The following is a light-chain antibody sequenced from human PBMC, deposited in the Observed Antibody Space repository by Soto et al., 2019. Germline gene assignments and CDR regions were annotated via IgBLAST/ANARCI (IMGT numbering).Light chain of an antibody. CDR1: SSDVGCYNY. V-gene: IGLV2-14*03. Sequence: QSGLTQPASVSGSPGQSITISCTGTSSDVGCYNYVSWYQQRPGKAPNLIIYDVSSRPPGVSNRFSGSKSGNTASLTISGLQAEDEDDYYCNSFTCRSPLNIFGGGTKLTVL. CDR2: DVS. J-gene: IGLJ2*01. CDR3: NSFTCRSPLNI.